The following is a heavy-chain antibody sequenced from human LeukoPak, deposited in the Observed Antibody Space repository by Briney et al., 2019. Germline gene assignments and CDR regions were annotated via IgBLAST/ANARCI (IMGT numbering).Heavy chain of an antibody. D-gene: IGHD5-12*01. J-gene: IGHJ6*03. CDR1: GYSFTSHW. CDR3: TSSGYEHPRYYYYYMDV. Sequence: GESLKISCKGSGYSFTSHWIGWVRQMPGKGLEWMGIIYPGDSDTRYSPSFQGQVTISADKSISTAYLQWSSLKASDTAMYYCTSSGYEHPRYYYYYMDVWGKGTTVTVSS. V-gene: IGHV5-51*01. CDR2: IYPGDSDT.